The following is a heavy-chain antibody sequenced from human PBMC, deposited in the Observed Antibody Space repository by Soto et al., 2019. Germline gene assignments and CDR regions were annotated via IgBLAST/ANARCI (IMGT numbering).Heavy chain of an antibody. D-gene: IGHD3-10*01. CDR1: GYTFTSYD. CDR3: ARANYYGSGSFPAY. Sequence: ASVKVSCKASGYTFTSYDINWVRQATGQGLEWMGWMNPNSGNTGYAQKFQGRVTITADESTSTAYMELSSLRSEDTAVYYCARANYYGSGSFPAYWGQGTLVTVSS. J-gene: IGHJ4*02. V-gene: IGHV1-8*01. CDR2: MNPNSGNT.